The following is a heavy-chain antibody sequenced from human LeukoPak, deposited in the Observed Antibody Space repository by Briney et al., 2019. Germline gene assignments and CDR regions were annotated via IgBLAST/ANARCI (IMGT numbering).Heavy chain of an antibody. V-gene: IGHV3-23*01. J-gene: IGHJ4*02. D-gene: IGHD6-19*01. CDR3: ATLHGQWLVRGYYFDY. Sequence: PGGSLRLSCAASGFTFNDYYMSWVRQAPGKGLEWVSAISGSGGSTYYADSVKGRFTISRDNSKNTLYLQMNSLRAEDTAVYYCATLHGQWLVRGYYFDYWGQGTLVTVSS. CDR1: GFTFNDYY. CDR2: ISGSGGST.